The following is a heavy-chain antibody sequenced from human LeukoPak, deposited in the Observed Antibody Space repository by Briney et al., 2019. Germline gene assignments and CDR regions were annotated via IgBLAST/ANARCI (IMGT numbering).Heavy chain of an antibody. CDR3: ARDIGNGDYVDAFDI. CDR2: ISSSSSYI. V-gene: IGHV3-21*01. CDR1: GFTFSSYS. Sequence: GGSLRLSCAASGFTFSSYSMNWVRQAPGKGLEWVSSISSSSSYIYYAGSVKGRFSIARDNAKNSLYLQMNSLRAEDTAVYYCARDIGNGDYVDAFDIWGQGTMVTVSS. D-gene: IGHD4-17*01. J-gene: IGHJ3*02.